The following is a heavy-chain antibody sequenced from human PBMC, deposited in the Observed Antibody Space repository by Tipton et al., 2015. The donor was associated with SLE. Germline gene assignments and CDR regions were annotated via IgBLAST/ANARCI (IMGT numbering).Heavy chain of an antibody. V-gene: IGHV4-59*11. J-gene: IGHJ4*02. CDR2: IHYSEST. CDR1: GGSISNHY. Sequence: TLSLTCTVSGGSISNHYWNWIRQPPGKGLEWIGNIHYSESTNYNPSLKSRVTISVDSSKNQCSLKLNSVTAADTAVYFCARDGEVGDHIDYWGQGTLVTVSS. D-gene: IGHD2-21*01. CDR3: ARDGEVGDHIDY.